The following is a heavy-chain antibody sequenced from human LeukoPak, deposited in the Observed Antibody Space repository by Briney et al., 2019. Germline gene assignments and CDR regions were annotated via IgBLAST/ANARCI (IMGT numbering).Heavy chain of an antibody. D-gene: IGHD4-17*01. Sequence: PSETLSLTCTVSGGSISSYYWSWIRQPPGKGLEWIGYIYYSGSTNYNPSLKSRVTISVDTSKNQFSLKLSSVTAADTAVYYCARVLGGGDYSNDYWGQGTLVTVSS. CDR3: ARVLGGGDYSNDY. V-gene: IGHV4-59*01. CDR1: GGSISSYY. CDR2: IYYSGST. J-gene: IGHJ4*02.